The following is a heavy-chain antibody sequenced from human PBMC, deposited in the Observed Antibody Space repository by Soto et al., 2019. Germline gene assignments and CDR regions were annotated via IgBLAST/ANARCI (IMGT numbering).Heavy chain of an antibody. CDR2: IYYTGNA. CDR3: ARXSYYDPSDHTLLGYFDS. Sequence: SETLSLACTVSGDSLTSHSYYWTWVRQPPGKGLEWIGNIYYTGNANYNPSLTVRVTLSVDTSRNQFSLRLTSVTTAATALYYCARXSYYDPSDHTLLGYFDSCGQGNLVTVS. CDR1: GDSLTSHSYY. V-gene: IGHV4-61*01. J-gene: IGHJ4*02. D-gene: IGHD3-22*01.